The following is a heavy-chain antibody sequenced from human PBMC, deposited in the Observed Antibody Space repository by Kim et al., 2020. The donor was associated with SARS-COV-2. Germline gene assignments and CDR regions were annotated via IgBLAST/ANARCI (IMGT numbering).Heavy chain of an antibody. Sequence: SETLSLTCAVYGGYFSGYYWSWIRQPPGKGLEWIGEINHSGSTNYNPSLKSRVTISVDTSKNQFSLKLSSVTAADTAVYYCARHDSSGYYKGSYWVYWGQGTLVTVSS. CDR1: GGYFSGYY. J-gene: IGHJ4*02. V-gene: IGHV4-34*01. D-gene: IGHD3-22*01. CDR2: INHSGST. CDR3: ARHDSSGYYKGSYWVY.